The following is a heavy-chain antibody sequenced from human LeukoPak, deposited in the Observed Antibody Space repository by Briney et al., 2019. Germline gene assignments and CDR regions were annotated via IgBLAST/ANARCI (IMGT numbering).Heavy chain of an antibody. V-gene: IGHV3-30*03. CDR1: GFSLSSYG. D-gene: IGHD5-18*01. Sequence: GGSLRLSCVGSGFSLSSYGMHWVRQAPGKGLEWVALISSYGSNQYYGDSVKGRLTISRDDSKNTLYLQMSSLRTEDTAVYYCARDMGDIAMISDEWGQGTLVTVSS. J-gene: IGHJ4*02. CDR2: ISSYGSNQ. CDR3: ARDMGDIAMISDE.